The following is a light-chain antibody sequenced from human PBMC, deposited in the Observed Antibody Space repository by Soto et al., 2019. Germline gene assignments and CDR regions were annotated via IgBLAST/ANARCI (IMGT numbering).Light chain of an antibody. J-gene: IGLJ1*01. CDR3: SSYAGSNSYV. CDR2: EVS. V-gene: IGLV2-8*01. Sequence: VLTQLPSASGSPGQSVTISCTGTSSDVGAYNYVSWYQQHPGKAPKLMISEVSKRPSGVPDRFSGSKSGNTASLTVSGLQAEDEADYYCSSYAGSNSYVFGTGTKVTVL. CDR1: SSDVGAYNY.